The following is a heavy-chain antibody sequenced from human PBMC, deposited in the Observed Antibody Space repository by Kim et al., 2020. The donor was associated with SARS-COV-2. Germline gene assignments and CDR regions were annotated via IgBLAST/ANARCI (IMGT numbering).Heavy chain of an antibody. D-gene: IGHD2-2*01. V-gene: IGHV3-48*04. CDR3: ASQEDRYCSSTSCYEYYYYGMDV. J-gene: IGHJ6*02. CDR2: IISSSSTI. CDR1: GFTFSSYS. Sequence: GGSLRLSCAASGFTFSSYSMNWVRQAPGKGLEWVSYIISSSSTIYYADSVKGLFTISRDNAKNSLYLQMNSLRAEDTAVYYCASQEDRYCSSTSCYEYYYYGMDVWGQGTTVTVSS.